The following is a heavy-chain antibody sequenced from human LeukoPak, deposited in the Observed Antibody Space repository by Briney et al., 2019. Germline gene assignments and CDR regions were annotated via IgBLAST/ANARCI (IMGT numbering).Heavy chain of an antibody. D-gene: IGHD2-15*01. CDR2: IYYSGST. Sequence: KPSETLSLTYTVSGGSISSYYWSRIRQPPGKGLEWIGYIYYSGSTNYNPSLKSRVTISVDTSKDQFSLKLSSVTAADTAVYYCARGSSSHYPAGWFDPWGQGTLVTVSS. V-gene: IGHV4-59*08. CDR1: GGSISSYY. CDR3: ARGSSSHYPAGWFDP. J-gene: IGHJ5*02.